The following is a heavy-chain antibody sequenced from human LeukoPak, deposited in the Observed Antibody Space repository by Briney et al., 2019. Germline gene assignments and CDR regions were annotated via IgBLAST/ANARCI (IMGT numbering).Heavy chain of an antibody. Sequence: GRSLRPSWAPSGFTFEDYTTSWARHRPGGCPEWVSFISGDGSTILYADSLKGRSSIFRDNRNNNLYVQIYSLKPEYTALNFVVKDSSDYYYFYYMDAWGEGTSVTVSS. CDR3: VKDSSDYYYFYYMDA. CDR2: ISGDGSTI. CDR1: GFTFEDYT. D-gene: IGHD6-19*01. J-gene: IGHJ6*03. V-gene: IGHV3-43*02.